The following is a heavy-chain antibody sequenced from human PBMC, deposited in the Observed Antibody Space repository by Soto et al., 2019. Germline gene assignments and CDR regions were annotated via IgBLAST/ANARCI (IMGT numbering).Heavy chain of an antibody. D-gene: IGHD3-9*01. CDR3: ARQIFAADY. Sequence: QVQLVQSGAEVKKPGSSVKVSCEAPGGTFDHAAITWVRQAPGQGLEWMGGINPMFNSTHYAQKFQGRVTITAEAATSTSFMELRRLRSDDTAVYYCARQIFAADYWGQGTLLIVSS. CDR1: GGTFDHAA. CDR2: INPMFNST. J-gene: IGHJ4*02. V-gene: IGHV1-69*01.